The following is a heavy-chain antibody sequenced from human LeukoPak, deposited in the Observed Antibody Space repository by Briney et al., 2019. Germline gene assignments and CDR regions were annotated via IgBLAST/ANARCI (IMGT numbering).Heavy chain of an antibody. J-gene: IGHJ4*02. CDR3: ARRSTVIRGVLEEAFDY. D-gene: IGHD3-10*01. CDR2: IYPGDSET. V-gene: IGHV5-51*01. Sequence: GESLKISCQGSGNSFNNHFIGWVRQMTGKGLEWMGIIYPGDSETRYSPSFQGQVTISADKSISTVYLQWSSLEASDTAMYYCARRSTVIRGVLEEAFDYWGQGTLVIVSS. CDR1: GNSFNNHF.